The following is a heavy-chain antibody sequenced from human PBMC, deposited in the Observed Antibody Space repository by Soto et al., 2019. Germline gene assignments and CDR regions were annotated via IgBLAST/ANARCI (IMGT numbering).Heavy chain of an antibody. J-gene: IGHJ4*02. CDR3: ARGRMRGYSGYVPFDY. CDR1: GGSISIGDYY. Sequence: SETLSLTCTVSGGSISIGDYYWSCIRQPPGKGLEWIGYIYYSGSTYYNPSLKSRVTISVDTSKNQFSLKLSSATAADTAVYYCARGRMRGYSGYVPFDYWGQGTLVTVSS. D-gene: IGHD5-12*01. CDR2: IYYSGST. V-gene: IGHV4-30-4*01.